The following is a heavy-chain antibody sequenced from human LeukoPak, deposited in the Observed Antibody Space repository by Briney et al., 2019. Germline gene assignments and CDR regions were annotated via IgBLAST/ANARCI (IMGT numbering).Heavy chain of an antibody. J-gene: IGHJ6*02. CDR2: IYYSGST. CDR3: ARFIQLPYWYGGMDV. D-gene: IGHD2-2*02. CDR1: GGSISSGGYY. Sequence: SETLSLTCTVSGGSISSGGYYWSWIRQRPGKGLEWIGYIYYSGSTYYNPSLKSRVTISVDTSKNQFSLKLSSVTAADTAVYYCARFIQLPYWYGGMDVWGQGTTVTVSS. V-gene: IGHV4-30-4*08.